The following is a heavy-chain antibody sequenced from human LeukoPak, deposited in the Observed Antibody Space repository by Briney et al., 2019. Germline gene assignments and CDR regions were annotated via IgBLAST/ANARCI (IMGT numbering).Heavy chain of an antibody. J-gene: IGHJ4*02. CDR1: GFTFSSYS. V-gene: IGHV3-48*01. D-gene: IGHD1-1*01. Sequence: PGGSLRLSCAASGFTFSSYSMNWVRQAPGKGLEWVSYISSSSSTIYYADSVKGRFTISRDNAKNSLYLQMNSLRAEDTAVYYCARGGLERRSPLWYWGQGTLVTVSS. CDR2: ISSSSSTI. CDR3: ARGGLERRSPLWY.